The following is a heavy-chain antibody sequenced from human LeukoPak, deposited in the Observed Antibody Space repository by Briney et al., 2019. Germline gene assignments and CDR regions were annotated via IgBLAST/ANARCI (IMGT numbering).Heavy chain of an antibody. J-gene: IGHJ4*02. Sequence: ASVQVSCKVSGYTVSDLSMHWVRQAPGAGLEWMGGFDPEVGETKHAQKFQGRVSLTDDTNTDTAYMELSSLRSEDTAVYYCARGAYSGYDNYWGQGTLVTASS. CDR3: ARGAYSGYDNY. CDR1: GYTVSDLS. CDR2: FDPEVGET. V-gene: IGHV1-24*01. D-gene: IGHD5-12*01.